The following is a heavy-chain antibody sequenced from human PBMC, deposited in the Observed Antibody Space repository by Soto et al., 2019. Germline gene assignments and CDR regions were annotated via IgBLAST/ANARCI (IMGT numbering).Heavy chain of an antibody. Sequence: GASVKVSCKASGYTFTSYYMHWVRQAPGQGLEWMGIINPSGGSTSYAQKFQGRVTMTRDTSTSTVYMELSSLRSEDTAVYYCASQSGGSGSYYTYFDYWGQGTLVTVSS. CDR2: INPSGGST. D-gene: IGHD3-10*01. J-gene: IGHJ4*02. V-gene: IGHV1-46*03. CDR1: GYTFTSYY. CDR3: ASQSGGSGSYYTYFDY.